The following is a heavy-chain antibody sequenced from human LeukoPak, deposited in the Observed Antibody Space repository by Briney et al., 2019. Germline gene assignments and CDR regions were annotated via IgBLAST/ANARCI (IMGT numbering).Heavy chain of an antibody. CDR3: ARDSSSWFGGMDV. CDR1: GFPFSSYW. Sequence: GGSLRLSCAASGFPFSSYWMHWVRQAPGKGLVWVSRINSDGSSTSYADSVKGRFTISRDNAKNTLYLQMNSLRAEDTAVYYCARDSSSWFGGMDVWGQGTTVTVSS. J-gene: IGHJ6*02. CDR2: INSDGSST. D-gene: IGHD6-13*01. V-gene: IGHV3-74*01.